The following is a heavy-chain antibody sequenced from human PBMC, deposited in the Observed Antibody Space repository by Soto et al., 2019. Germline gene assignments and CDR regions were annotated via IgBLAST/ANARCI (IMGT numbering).Heavy chain of an antibody. J-gene: IGHJ6*02. CDR2: ISYDGSNK. Sequence: QVQLVESGGGVVQPGRSLRLSCAASGFTFSSYAMHWVRQAPGKGLEWVAVISYDGSNKYYADSVKGRFTISRDNSKNTLYLQMTSLRAEDTAVYYWARDYYRFNSGYGFSMDVWGQGTTVTVSS. V-gene: IGHV3-30-3*01. CDR1: GFTFSSYA. CDR3: ARDYYRFNSGYGFSMDV. D-gene: IGHD5-12*01.